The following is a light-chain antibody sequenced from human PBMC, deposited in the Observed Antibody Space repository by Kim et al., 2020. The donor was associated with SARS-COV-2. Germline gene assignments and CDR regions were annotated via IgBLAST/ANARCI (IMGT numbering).Light chain of an antibody. J-gene: IGLJ2*01. CDR3: SSTSTSSTFVV. V-gene: IGLV2-14*03. Sequence: PGRAPQLMIFDVSSRPSGVSNRFSGSKSGNTASLTISGLQADDEADYYCSSTSTSSTFVVFGGGTQLTVL. CDR2: DVS.